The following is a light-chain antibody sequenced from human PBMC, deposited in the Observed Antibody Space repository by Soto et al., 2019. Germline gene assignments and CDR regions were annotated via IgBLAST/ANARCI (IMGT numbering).Light chain of an antibody. J-gene: IGLJ2*01. CDR1: SNDIGGYNL. CDR3: CSFAGGATFV. Sequence: QSVLNQPASVSGSPGQSITISCAGTSNDIGGYNLVSWYQQHPGKAPKLIIFEANKRPSGVSDRFSGSKSGNTASLTISALQAEDEAAYSCCSFAGGATFVFGGGTTLTVL. V-gene: IGLV2-23*02. CDR2: EAN.